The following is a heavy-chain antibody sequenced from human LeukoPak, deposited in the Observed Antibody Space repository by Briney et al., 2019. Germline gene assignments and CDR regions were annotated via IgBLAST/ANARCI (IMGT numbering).Heavy chain of an antibody. CDR2: IYYSGST. J-gene: IGHJ6*03. V-gene: IGHV4-39*07. CDR1: GGSISSNSYY. D-gene: IGHD1-14*01. Sequence: SETLSLTCTVSGGSISSNSYYWGWIRQPPGKGLEWIGSIYYSGSTDYNPSLKSRVTMSIDTSKNQFSLKLRSATAADTAVYYCARDGFYYHYYMDVWGEGTTVTVSS. CDR3: ARDGFYYHYYMDV.